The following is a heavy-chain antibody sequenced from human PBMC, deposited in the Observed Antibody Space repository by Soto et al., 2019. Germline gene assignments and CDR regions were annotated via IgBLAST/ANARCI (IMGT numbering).Heavy chain of an antibody. CDR3: TAVVNNRYWYNTFDI. D-gene: IGHD2-8*02. Sequence: TGGSLRLSCAASGFTFSSHAVYWVRQAPGKGLEWVAAISYDGTNKYYADSVKGRFTISRDNSKNTLYLQMNSLKIEDTAVYYCTAVVNNRYWYNTFDIWGQGTMVTVSS. CDR1: GFTFSSHA. V-gene: IGHV3-30-3*01. J-gene: IGHJ3*02. CDR2: ISYDGTNK.